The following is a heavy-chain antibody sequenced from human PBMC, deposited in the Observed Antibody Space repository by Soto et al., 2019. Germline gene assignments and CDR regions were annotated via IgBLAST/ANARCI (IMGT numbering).Heavy chain of an antibody. V-gene: IGHV1-3*01. CDR3: ATVTPLGLGYLRPPGMDV. D-gene: IGHD5-12*01. CDR1: GYTFTSYA. Sequence: ASVKVSCKASGYTFTSYAMHWVRQAPGQRLEWMGWINAGNGNTKYSQKFQGRVTITKDTSTSTAYMELSSLRSEDTSVYYCATVTPLGLGYLRPPGMDVWGQGTTVTVS. J-gene: IGHJ6*02. CDR2: INAGNGNT.